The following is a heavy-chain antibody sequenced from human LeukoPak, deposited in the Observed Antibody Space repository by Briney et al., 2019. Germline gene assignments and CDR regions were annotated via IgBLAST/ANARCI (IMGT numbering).Heavy chain of an antibody. J-gene: IGHJ4*02. CDR3: ARGDSGAFLF. Sequence: SETLSLTCTVSGYSISSGYYWGWIRQPPGKGLEWIGSIYYSGSTYYNPSFKSRVTISVDTSKNQFSLNLRSVTAADTAVYYCARGDSGAFLFWGQGTLVTVSS. CDR2: IYYSGST. D-gene: IGHD2/OR15-2a*01. CDR1: GYSISSGYY. V-gene: IGHV4-38-2*02.